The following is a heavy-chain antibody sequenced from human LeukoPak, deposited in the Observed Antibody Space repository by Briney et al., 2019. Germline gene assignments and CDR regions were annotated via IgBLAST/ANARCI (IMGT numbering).Heavy chain of an antibody. V-gene: IGHV4-39*01. CDR3: ARHLPRITMIVVVDAFDI. CDR2: IYYSGST. CDR1: GGGSISSSSYY. J-gene: IGHJ3*02. Sequence: SETLSLTCTVSGGGSISSSSYYWGWIRQPPGKGLEWIGTIYYSGSTYYNPSLKSRVTISVDTSKNQFSLKLSSVTAADTAVYYCARHLPRITMIVVVDAFDIWGQGTMVTVSS. D-gene: IGHD3-22*01.